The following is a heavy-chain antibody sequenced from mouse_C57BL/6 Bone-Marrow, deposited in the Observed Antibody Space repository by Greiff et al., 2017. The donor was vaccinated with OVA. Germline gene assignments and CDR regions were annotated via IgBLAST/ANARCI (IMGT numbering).Heavy chain of an antibody. CDR2: IYPGGGYT. D-gene: IGHD2-3*01. J-gene: IGHJ3*01. Sequence: VKLVESGAELVRPGTSVKMSCKASGYTFTNYWIGWAKQRPGHGLEWIGDIYPGGGYTNYNEKFKGKATLTAVKSSSTAYMQFSSLTSEDSAIYYCARGNDGYYPFAYWGQGTLVTVSA. CDR3: ARGNDGYYPFAY. CDR1: GYTFTNYW. V-gene: IGHV1-63*01.